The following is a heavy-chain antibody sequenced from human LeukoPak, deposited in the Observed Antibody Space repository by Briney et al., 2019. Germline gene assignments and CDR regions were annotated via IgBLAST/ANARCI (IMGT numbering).Heavy chain of an antibody. Sequence: ASVKVSCKAPGYTFTSYGISWVRQAPGQGLEWMGWISAYNGNTKYAQKLQGRVTMTTDTSTSTAYMELRSLRSDDTAVYYCARDRPDYYDSSAYLRGLYSAFGYWGQGTLVTVSS. CDR3: ARDRPDYYDSSAYLRGLYSAFGY. V-gene: IGHV1-18*01. CDR2: ISAYNGNT. J-gene: IGHJ4*02. CDR1: GYTFTSYG. D-gene: IGHD3-22*01.